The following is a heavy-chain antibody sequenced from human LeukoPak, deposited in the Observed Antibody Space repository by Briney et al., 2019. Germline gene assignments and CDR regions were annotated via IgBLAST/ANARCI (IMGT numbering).Heavy chain of an antibody. CDR2: INPNSGGT. V-gene: IGHV1-2*04. CDR3: ARATPYDSSGYYPTEAFDY. J-gene: IGHJ4*02. CDR1: GYTFTGYY. Sequence: GASVKVSCKASGYTFTGYYMHWVRQAPGQGLGWMGWINPNSGGTNYAQKFQGWVTMTRDTSISTAYMELSRLRSDDTAVYYCARATPYDSSGYYPTEAFDYWGQGTLVTVSS. D-gene: IGHD3-22*01.